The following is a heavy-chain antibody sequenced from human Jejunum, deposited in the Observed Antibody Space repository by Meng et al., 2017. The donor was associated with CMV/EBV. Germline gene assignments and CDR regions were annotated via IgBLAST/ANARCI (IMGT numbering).Heavy chain of an antibody. V-gene: IGHV1-69*04. CDR1: GGTFSSYS. CDR3: ARDRDGYNTFDY. CDR2: IIPILGIA. Sequence: VLRGLAGGGVKRPGASVKVSCKASGGTFSSYSISWLRQAPGQGLEWMGRIIPILGIANYAQKFQGRVTITADKSTSTAYMELSSLRSEDTAVYYCARDRDGYNTFDYWGQGTLVTVSS. D-gene: IGHD5-24*01. J-gene: IGHJ4*02.